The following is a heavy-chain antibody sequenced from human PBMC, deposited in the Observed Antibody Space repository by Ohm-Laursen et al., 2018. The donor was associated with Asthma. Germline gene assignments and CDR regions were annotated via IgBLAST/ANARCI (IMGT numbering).Heavy chain of an antibody. J-gene: IGHJ3*02. CDR3: ARGACSGGSCYDAFDI. V-gene: IGHV3-33*01. Sequence: SLRLSCAASGFTFSSYGMHWVRQAPGKGLEWVAVIWYDGSNKYYADSVKGRFTISRDNSKNTLYLQMNSLRAEDTAVYYCARGACSGGSCYDAFDIWGQGTMVTVSS. CDR2: IWYDGSNK. CDR1: GFTFSSYG. D-gene: IGHD2-15*01.